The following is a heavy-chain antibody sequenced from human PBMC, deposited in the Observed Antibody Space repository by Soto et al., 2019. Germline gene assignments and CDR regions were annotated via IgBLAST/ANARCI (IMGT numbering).Heavy chain of an antibody. CDR3: ARLEGLATISYYFDF. D-gene: IGHD3-9*01. CDR2: IYYRGNA. V-gene: IGHV4-39*01. Sequence: QLQLQESGPGLVKPSETLSLTCSVSDDSINSDKYYWGWIRQPPGKGLEWLGSIYYRGNAYYNPSHQTQVTISLDKSKSQFSLKLNSVTAADSAVYFCARLEGLATISYYFDFWGPGALVTVSS. J-gene: IGHJ4*02. CDR1: DDSINSDKYY.